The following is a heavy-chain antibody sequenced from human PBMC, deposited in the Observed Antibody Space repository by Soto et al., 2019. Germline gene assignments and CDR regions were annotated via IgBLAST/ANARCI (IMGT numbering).Heavy chain of an antibody. V-gene: IGHV1-69*01. Sequence: QVQLVQSGAEVKKPGSSVKVSCKASGGTFSSYAISWVRQAPEQGLEWMGGIIPIFGTANYAQKFQGRVTITADESTSTAYMELSSLRSEDTAVYYCARDLNGGNPFVFDYWGQGTLVTVSS. CDR3: ARDLNGGNPFVFDY. CDR2: IIPIFGTA. J-gene: IGHJ4*02. D-gene: IGHD1-1*01. CDR1: GGTFSSYA.